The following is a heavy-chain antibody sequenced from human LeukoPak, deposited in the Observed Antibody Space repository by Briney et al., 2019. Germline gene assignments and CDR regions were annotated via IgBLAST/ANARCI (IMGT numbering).Heavy chain of an antibody. Sequence: GASVKVSCKASGYTFTSYDINWVRQATGQGLEWMGWMNPNSGNTGYAQKFQGRVTITRNTSISTAYMELSSLRSEDTVVYYCARCRRRGYQLLYRYYYYYYMDVWGKGTTVTVSS. V-gene: IGHV1-8*03. CDR1: GYTFTSYD. J-gene: IGHJ6*03. CDR2: MNPNSGNT. CDR3: ARCRRRGYQLLYRYYYYYYMDV. D-gene: IGHD2-2*02.